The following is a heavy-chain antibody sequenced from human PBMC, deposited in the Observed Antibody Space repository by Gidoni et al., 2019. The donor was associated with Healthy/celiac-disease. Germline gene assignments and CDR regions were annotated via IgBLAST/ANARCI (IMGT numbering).Heavy chain of an antibody. CDR3: ATLKFGVVITYNWFDP. CDR2: FDPEDGET. J-gene: IGHJ5*02. V-gene: IGHV1-24*01. CDR1: GYTLTELS. D-gene: IGHD3-3*01. Sequence: QVQLVQSGAEVKKPGASVKVSCKVSGYTLTELSMHWVRQAPGKGLEWMGGFDPEDGETIYAQKFQGRVTMTEDTSTDTAYMELSSLRSEDTAVYYCATLKFGVVITYNWFDPWGQGTLVTVSS.